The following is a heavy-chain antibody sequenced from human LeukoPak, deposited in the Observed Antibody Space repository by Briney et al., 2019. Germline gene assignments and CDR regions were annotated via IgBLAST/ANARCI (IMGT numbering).Heavy chain of an antibody. Sequence: GGSLGLSCAASGFTFSSYTMNWVRQAPGKGLEWVSYISGSSTIYYADSVKGRFTISRDNAKNTLYLQMNSLRAEDTAVYYCARTYYYDSSGYYGYWGQGTLVTVSS. V-gene: IGHV3-48*01. CDR1: GFTFSSYT. J-gene: IGHJ4*02. CDR2: ISGSSTI. D-gene: IGHD3-22*01. CDR3: ARTYYYDSSGYYGY.